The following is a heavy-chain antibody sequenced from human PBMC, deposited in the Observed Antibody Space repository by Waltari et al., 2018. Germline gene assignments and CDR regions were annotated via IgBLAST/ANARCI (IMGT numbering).Heavy chain of an antibody. V-gene: IGHV1-69*05. J-gene: IGHJ3*02. CDR3: ARHIVATINGGAFDI. CDR1: GGTFLSYA. D-gene: IGHD5-12*01. CDR2: LIPIFGTA. Sequence: QVQLVQSGAEVKKPGSSVKVSCTASGGTFLSYAISWVRQAPGQGLAWMGGLIPIFGTANYAQKFQGRVTITTDESTSTAYMELSSLRSEDTAVYYCARHIVATINGGAFDIWGQGTMVTVSS.